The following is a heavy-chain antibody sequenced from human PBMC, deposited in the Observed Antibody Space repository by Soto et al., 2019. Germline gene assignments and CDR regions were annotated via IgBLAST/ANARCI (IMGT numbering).Heavy chain of an antibody. CDR3: ARSVDP. CDR2: IFDSGTT. Sequence: SETLSLTCTVSGGSISSGGYYWSWIRQHPGKGLEWIGYIFDSGTTYYNPPLQSRVTISVDTSKNQCSLKLSSVTAANTAVYYCARSVDPWGQGTLVTVSS. V-gene: IGHV4-31*03. J-gene: IGHJ5*01. CDR1: GGSISSGGYY.